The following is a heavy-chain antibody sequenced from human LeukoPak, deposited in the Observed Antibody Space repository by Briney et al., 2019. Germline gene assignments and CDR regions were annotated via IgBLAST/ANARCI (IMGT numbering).Heavy chain of an antibody. V-gene: IGHV3-23*01. CDR1: GFTFSSYA. D-gene: IGHD2-8*01. CDR3: ANGGIVLMVYAIPSSPWGFDY. CDR2: ISGSGGST. Sequence: GGSLRLSCAASGFTFSSYAMSWVRQAPGKGLEWVSAISGSGGSTYYADSVKGRFTIFRDNSKNTLYLQMNSLRAEDTAVYYCANGGIVLMVYAIPSSPWGFDYWGQGTLVTVSS. J-gene: IGHJ4*02.